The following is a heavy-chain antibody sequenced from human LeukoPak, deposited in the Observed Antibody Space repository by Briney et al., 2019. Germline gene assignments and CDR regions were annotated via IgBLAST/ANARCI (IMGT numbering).Heavy chain of an antibody. CDR1: GGTFITYT. Sequence: GASVKLSFNASGGTFITYTINWERQAPGQGLEWMGGIIPIFGTANYAQKFQGRVTITTDESTSTAYMELSSLRSEDTAVYYCARGSYGYCSSTSCYDAFDIWGQGTMVTVSS. CDR3: ARGSYGYCSSTSCYDAFDI. J-gene: IGHJ3*02. D-gene: IGHD2-2*01. CDR2: IIPIFGTA. V-gene: IGHV1-69*05.